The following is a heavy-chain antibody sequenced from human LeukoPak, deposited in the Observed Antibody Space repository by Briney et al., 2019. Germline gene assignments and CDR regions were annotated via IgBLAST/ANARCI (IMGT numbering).Heavy chain of an antibody. CDR3: ARDGGVAVAGRNWFDP. D-gene: IGHD6-19*01. J-gene: IGHJ5*02. CDR1: GFTFSRYG. Sequence: PGGSLRLSCAASGFTFSRYGMHWVRQPPGKGLEWVAVIWHDASNKYYAASVKGRFSISRDNSKNTLYLQMNSLRAEDTAVYYCARDGGVAVAGRNWFDPWGRGTLVTVSS. CDR2: IWHDASNK. V-gene: IGHV3-33*01.